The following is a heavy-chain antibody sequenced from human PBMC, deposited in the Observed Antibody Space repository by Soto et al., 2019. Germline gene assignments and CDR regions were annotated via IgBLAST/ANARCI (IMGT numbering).Heavy chain of an antibody. J-gene: IGHJ5*02. V-gene: IGHV4-34*01. Sequence: QVQLQQWGAGLLKPSETLSLTCAVYGGSFSGYYWSWIRQPPGKGLEWIGEINHSGSTNYNPSLKSLVTISVDTSKNQFSLKLSSVTAADTAVYYCARGRDSKWFDPWGQGTLVTVSS. CDR2: INHSGST. CDR1: GGSFSGYY. CDR3: ARGRDSKWFDP.